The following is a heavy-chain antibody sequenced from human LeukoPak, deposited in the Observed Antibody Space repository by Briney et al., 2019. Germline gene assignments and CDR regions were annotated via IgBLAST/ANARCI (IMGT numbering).Heavy chain of an antibody. CDR3: ARDLLLWFGELSGDSDY. J-gene: IGHJ4*02. V-gene: IGHV3-33*01. D-gene: IGHD3-10*01. CDR2: IWYDGSHK. Sequence: GGSLRLSCAASGXTFSSYGMHWVRQAPGKGLEWVADIWYDGSHKYYADSVKGRFTISRDNSKNTLHLQMNSLRAEDTAVYYCARDLLLWFGELSGDSDYWGQGTLVTVSS. CDR1: GXTFSSYG.